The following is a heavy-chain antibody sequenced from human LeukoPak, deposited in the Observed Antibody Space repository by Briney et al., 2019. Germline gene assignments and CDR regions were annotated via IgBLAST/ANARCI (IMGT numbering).Heavy chain of an antibody. J-gene: IGHJ6*02. CDR3: ARRLPYYGMDV. Sequence: PGGSLRLSCAASGFTFSTYGMNWVRQAPGKGLEWVSKIGGIGSIMYADSVKGRFTISTDSAKSSVYLQMNSLRAEDTAVYYCARRLPYYGMDVWGQGTTVTVSS. V-gene: IGHV3-48*04. CDR2: IGGIGSIM. CDR1: GFTFSTYG.